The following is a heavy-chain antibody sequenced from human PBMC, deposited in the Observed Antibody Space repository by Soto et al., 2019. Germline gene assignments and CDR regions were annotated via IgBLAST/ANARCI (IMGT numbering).Heavy chain of an antibody. CDR3: ARDVTDFWSGHEGMDV. D-gene: IGHD3-3*01. CDR1: CGSISNGSYY. CDR2: IYYSGST. J-gene: IGHJ6*02. Sequence: PXETLSVHGTVSCGSISNGSYYWTWIRQHPGKGLEWIVYIYYSGSTYYNPSLKSRVTISVDTSKNQFSLKLTSVTAADTAAYYCARDVTDFWSGHEGMDVWGQGTTVTVSS. V-gene: IGHV4-31*02.